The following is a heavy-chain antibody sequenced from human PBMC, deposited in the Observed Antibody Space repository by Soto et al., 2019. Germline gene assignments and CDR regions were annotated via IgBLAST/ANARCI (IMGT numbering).Heavy chain of an antibody. CDR1: GYSFTSYW. V-gene: IGHV5-10-1*01. J-gene: IGHJ6*02. Sequence: GESLKISCKGSGYSFTSYWISWVRQMPGKGLEWMGRIDPSDSYTNYSPSFQGHVTISADKSISTAYLQWSSLKASDTAMYYCARMITVAPRSYYYGMDVWGQGTTVTVSS. D-gene: IGHD5-12*01. CDR2: IDPSDSYT. CDR3: ARMITVAPRSYYYGMDV.